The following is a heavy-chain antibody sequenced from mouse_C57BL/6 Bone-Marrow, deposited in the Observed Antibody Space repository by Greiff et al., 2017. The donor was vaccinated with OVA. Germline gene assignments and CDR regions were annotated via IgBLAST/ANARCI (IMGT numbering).Heavy chain of an antibody. CDR3: AVYDYDRVAY. CDR2: IDPSDSYT. J-gene: IGHJ3*01. V-gene: IGHV1-50*01. Sequence: QVQLQQPGAELVKPGASVKLSCKASGYTFTSYWMQWVKQRPGQGLEWIGEIDPSDSYTNYNQKFKGKATLTVDTSSSTAYMQLSSLTSEDSAVYYCAVYDYDRVAYWGQGTLVTVSA. CDR1: GYTFTSYW. D-gene: IGHD2-4*01.